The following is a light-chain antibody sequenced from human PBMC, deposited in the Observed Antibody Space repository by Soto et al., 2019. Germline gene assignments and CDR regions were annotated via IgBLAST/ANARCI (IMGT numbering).Light chain of an antibody. Sequence: EIVLTQSPGTLSLSPGERATLSCRASQSVSSSSLAWYQQKRGQAPRLLIHGASNRATGIPDRFSGSGSGTDFTLTISRLEPEDFAVYYCQQYDGSPRTFGQGTKVEVK. CDR3: QQYDGSPRT. CDR1: QSVSSSS. CDR2: GAS. V-gene: IGKV3-20*01. J-gene: IGKJ1*01.